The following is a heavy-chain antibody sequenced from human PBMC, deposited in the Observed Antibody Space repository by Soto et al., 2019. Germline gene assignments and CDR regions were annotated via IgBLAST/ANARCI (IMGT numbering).Heavy chain of an antibody. V-gene: IGHV4-34*01. Sequence: QVQLQQWGAGLLKPSETLSLTCAVYGGSFSGYYWSWIRQPPGKGLEWIGEINHSGSTNYNPSLKSRVTISVDTSKNQFSLKLSSVPGADTAVYYCARGGMGCSGGSCYSSFDCWGQGTLVTVSS. CDR2: INHSGST. D-gene: IGHD2-15*01. J-gene: IGHJ4*02. CDR1: GGSFSGYY. CDR3: ARGGMGCSGGSCYSSFDC.